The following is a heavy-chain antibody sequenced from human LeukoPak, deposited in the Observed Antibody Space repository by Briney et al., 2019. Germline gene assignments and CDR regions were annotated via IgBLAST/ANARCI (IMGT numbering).Heavy chain of an antibody. J-gene: IGHJ4*02. CDR3: ARHSDNYGHLGFDY. D-gene: IGHD5-18*01. Sequence: SETLSLTCTVAGDSVSSGNYYWSWIRQPPGKGLEWIGFMSNSGHTDSTPSLKSRVTISVDTSKNQFSLKLSSVTAADTAVYYCARHSDNYGHLGFDYWGQGTLVTVSS. V-gene: IGHV4-61*01. CDR1: GDSVSSGNYY. CDR2: MSNSGHT.